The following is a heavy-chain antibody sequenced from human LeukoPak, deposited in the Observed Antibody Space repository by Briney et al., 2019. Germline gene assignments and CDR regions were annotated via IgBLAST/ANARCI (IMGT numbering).Heavy chain of an antibody. D-gene: IGHD1-26*01. J-gene: IGHJ4*02. CDR2: IYTSGST. CDR1: GGSISSGSYY. Sequence: PSETLSLTCTVSGGSISSGSYYWSWIRQPAGKGLEWIGRIYTSGSTNYNPSLKRRVTISVDTSKNQFSLKLSSVTAADTAVYYCARDSGSYYGVDYWGQGTLVTVSS. V-gene: IGHV4-61*02. CDR3: ARDSGSYYGVDY.